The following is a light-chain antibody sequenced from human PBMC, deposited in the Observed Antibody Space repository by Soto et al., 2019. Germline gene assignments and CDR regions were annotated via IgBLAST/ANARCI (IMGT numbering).Light chain of an antibody. CDR3: QQSYNTLWT. Sequence: DIQMTQSPSSLSTSVGDRVTITCRASQSISSSLNWYQHKPGEAPKLLIYAASTLQSGVPSRFSGSGSGTYFTLTISGLQPEDVATYYCQQSYNTLWTFGQGTKV. J-gene: IGKJ1*01. CDR2: AAS. CDR1: QSISSS. V-gene: IGKV1-39*01.